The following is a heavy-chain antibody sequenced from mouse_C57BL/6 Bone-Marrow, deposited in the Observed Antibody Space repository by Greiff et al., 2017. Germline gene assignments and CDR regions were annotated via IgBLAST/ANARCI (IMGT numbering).Heavy chain of an antibody. CDR2: IDPSDSYT. CDR1: GYTFTSYW. J-gene: IGHJ2*01. CDR3: ATDSSGSSLDY. D-gene: IGHD1-1*01. V-gene: IGHV1-69*01. Sequence: VQLQQPGAELVMPGASVKLSCKASGYTFTSYWMHWVKQRPGQGLEWIGEIDPSDSYTNYNEKFKGKSTLTVDKSSSTASMQISSLTSEDTAVYYCATDSSGSSLDYWGQGTTLTVSS.